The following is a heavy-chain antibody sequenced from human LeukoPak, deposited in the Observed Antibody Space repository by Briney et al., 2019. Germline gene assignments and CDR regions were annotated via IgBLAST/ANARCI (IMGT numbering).Heavy chain of an antibody. V-gene: IGHV4-39*01. Sequence: KPSETLSLTCTVSGGSISSSSYYWGWIRQPPGKGLEWIGSIYYSGSTYYNPSLKSRVTISVDTSKNQFSLKLSSVTAADTAVYYCARQIYGDLYYFDYWGQGTLVTVSS. J-gene: IGHJ4*02. CDR3: ARQIYGDLYYFDY. CDR2: IYYSGST. CDR1: GGSISSSSYY. D-gene: IGHD4-17*01.